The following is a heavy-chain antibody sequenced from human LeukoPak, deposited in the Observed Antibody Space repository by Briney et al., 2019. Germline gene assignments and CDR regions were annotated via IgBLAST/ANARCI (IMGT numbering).Heavy chain of an antibody. J-gene: IGHJ4*02. CDR2: ISRSGDTV. D-gene: IGHD3-10*01. CDR3: ARGHYGLDY. CDR1: GFTFSSYA. Sequence: GGSLRLSCAASGFTFSSYAMSWVRQAPGKGLDWVSYISRSGDTVYYADSVKGRFTISRDNAKNSLYLQMNSLRAEDTAVYYCARGHYGLDYWGQGTLVTVSS. V-gene: IGHV3-48*04.